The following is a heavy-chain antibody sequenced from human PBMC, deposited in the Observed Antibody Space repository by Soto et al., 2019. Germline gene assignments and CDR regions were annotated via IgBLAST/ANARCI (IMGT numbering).Heavy chain of an antibody. V-gene: IGHV1-69*01. CDR2: IIPIFGTA. CDR1: GGTFSSYA. Sequence: QVQLVQSGAEVKKPGSSVKVSCKASGGTFSSYAISWVRQAPGQGLEWMGGIIPIFGTANYAQKFQGRVTITADESTSTAYMELSSLRTEDTAVYYCAGTGIADAGHPRYYFDYWGQGTLVTVSS. CDR3: AGTGIADAGHPRYYFDY. D-gene: IGHD6-13*01. J-gene: IGHJ4*02.